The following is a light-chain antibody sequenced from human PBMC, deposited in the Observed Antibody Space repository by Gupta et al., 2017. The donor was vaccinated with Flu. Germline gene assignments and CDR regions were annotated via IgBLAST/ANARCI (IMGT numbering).Light chain of an antibody. CDR3: QQTYSVTPFT. CDR1: HDITRY. J-gene: IGKJ2*01. CDR2: AAS. Sequence: IQMTQSPFSVSASVGDSVTITCRATHDITRYLNWYQQKPGKAPQLLIYAASTLQSGVPSRFSGSGSGTNFSLTIAGLRPEDFATYYCQQTYSVTPFTFGQGT. V-gene: IGKV1-39*01.